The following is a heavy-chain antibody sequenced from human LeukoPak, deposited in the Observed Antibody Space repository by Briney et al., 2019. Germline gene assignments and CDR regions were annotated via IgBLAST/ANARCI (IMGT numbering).Heavy chain of an antibody. J-gene: IGHJ4*02. V-gene: IGHV3-72*01. Sequence: GGSLRLSCAASGFTFSDHYMDWVRQATGKALEWIGRTRNKANSYTTEYAASVKGRFTISRDDSKNSLYLQMNSLKTEDTAVYYCAREVDYGSGSYPWYFDYWGQGTLVTVSS. CDR2: TRNKANSYTT. CDR1: GFTFSDHY. CDR3: AREVDYGSGSYPWYFDY. D-gene: IGHD3-10*01.